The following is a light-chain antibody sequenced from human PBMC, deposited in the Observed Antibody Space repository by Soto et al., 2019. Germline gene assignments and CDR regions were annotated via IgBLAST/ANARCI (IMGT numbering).Light chain of an antibody. CDR1: QGIIND. CDR3: PQDYTYPRT. Sequence: AIQMTQSPSSLSASVGYRVTITCRASQGIINDLGWYQQKPGKAPKLLIYAASSLQSGVPSRFSGSGSGTDLTLTISSLQPEDFATYYCPQDYTYPRTFGPGTKVDVX. CDR2: AAS. J-gene: IGKJ3*01. V-gene: IGKV1-6*01.